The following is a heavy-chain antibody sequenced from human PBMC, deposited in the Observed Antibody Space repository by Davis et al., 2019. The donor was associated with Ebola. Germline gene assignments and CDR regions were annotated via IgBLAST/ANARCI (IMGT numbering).Heavy chain of an antibody. CDR1: GGTFSSYA. Sequence: SVKVSCKASGGTFSSYAINWVRQAPGQGLEWMGAIIPLVGTTNHAQNFQGRVRITADESTSTAYMELSSLRSEDTAVYYCAREASLNWGSFEYWGQGTLVTVSS. CDR3: AREASLNWGSFEY. CDR2: IIPLVGTT. J-gene: IGHJ4*02. V-gene: IGHV1-69*13. D-gene: IGHD7-27*01.